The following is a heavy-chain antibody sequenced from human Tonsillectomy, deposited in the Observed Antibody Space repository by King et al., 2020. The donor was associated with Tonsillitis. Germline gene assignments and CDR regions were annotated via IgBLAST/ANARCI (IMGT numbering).Heavy chain of an antibody. V-gene: IGHV3-21*01. CDR3: ARCRLIGDYFDY. Sequence: EVQLVESGGGLVKPGGSLRLSCAASGFTFSSYSMNWVRQAPGKGLEWVSSISSSSSYIYYADSVKGRFTLSRDNAKNSLYLQMNSQRAEDTAVYYRARCRLIGDYFDYWGQGTLVPVAA. J-gene: IGHJ4*02. CDR1: GFTFSSYS. D-gene: IGHD3-16*01. CDR2: ISSSSSYI.